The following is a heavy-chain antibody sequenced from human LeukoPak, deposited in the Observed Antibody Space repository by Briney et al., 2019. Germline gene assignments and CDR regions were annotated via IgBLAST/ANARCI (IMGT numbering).Heavy chain of an antibody. CDR2: ISSSSSYI. Sequence: GGSLNLSWAPSGFPFVTFIRTGVAQPPGRGRGGVSSISSSSSYIYYADSVKGRFTISRDNAKNSLYLQTNSLRAEDTAVYYCARSDIAAREYDFWGQGTLVTVSS. J-gene: IGHJ4*02. CDR1: GFPFVTFI. CDR3: ARSDIAAREYDF. V-gene: IGHV3-21*01. D-gene: IGHD6-13*01.